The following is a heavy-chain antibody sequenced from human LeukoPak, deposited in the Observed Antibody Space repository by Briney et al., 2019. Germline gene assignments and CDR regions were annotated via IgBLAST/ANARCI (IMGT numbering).Heavy chain of an antibody. D-gene: IGHD3-3*01. CDR2: MNPNSGNT. Sequence: ASVKVSCKASGYAFTTYDINWVRQATGQGLEWMGWMNPNSGNTGYAQKFQGRVTMTRDISISTAYMELSSLRSEDTAVYYCARRLLASESFDYWGQGTLVTVSS. V-gene: IGHV1-8*01. J-gene: IGHJ4*02. CDR3: ARRLLASESFDY. CDR1: GYAFTTYD.